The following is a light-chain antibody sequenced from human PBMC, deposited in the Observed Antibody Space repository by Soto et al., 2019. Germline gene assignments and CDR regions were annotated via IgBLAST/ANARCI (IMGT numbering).Light chain of an antibody. CDR1: SSDVGGYNY. CDR2: EVS. CDR3: SSYAGSNGVV. J-gene: IGLJ2*01. V-gene: IGLV2-8*01. Sequence: QSALTQPPSASGSPGQSVTISCTGTSSDVGGYNYVSWYQHHPGKAPKLMIYEVSKRPSGVPDRFSGSKSGNTASLTVSGLQAEDEADSYCSSYAGSNGVVFGGGTKLTVL.